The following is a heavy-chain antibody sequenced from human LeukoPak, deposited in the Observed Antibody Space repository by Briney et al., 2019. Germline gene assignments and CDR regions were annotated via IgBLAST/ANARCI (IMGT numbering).Heavy chain of an antibody. J-gene: IGHJ4*02. Sequence: ASVKVSCKASGYTFTSYGISWVRQAPGQGLEWMGWISAYNGNTNYAQKPQGRVTMTTDTSTSTAYMELRSLRSDDTAVYYCARALTTVTTATTYYFDYWGQGTLVTVSS. D-gene: IGHD4-17*01. CDR3: ARALTTVTTATTYYFDY. CDR1: GYTFTSYG. CDR2: ISAYNGNT. V-gene: IGHV1-18*01.